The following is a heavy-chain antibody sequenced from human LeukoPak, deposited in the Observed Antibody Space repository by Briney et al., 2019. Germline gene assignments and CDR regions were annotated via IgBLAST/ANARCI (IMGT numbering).Heavy chain of an antibody. D-gene: IGHD6-13*01. Sequence: PGGSLRLPCAASGFTFSSYAMSWVRQAPGKGLEWVSGITASGDTYYADSLKGRFTISRDNSRNTLYLQMNSLRADDTAVYYCAKVPVWQQLVDYWGQGTLVTVSS. J-gene: IGHJ4*02. V-gene: IGHV3-23*01. CDR2: ITASGDT. CDR3: AKVPVWQQLVDY. CDR1: GFTFSSYA.